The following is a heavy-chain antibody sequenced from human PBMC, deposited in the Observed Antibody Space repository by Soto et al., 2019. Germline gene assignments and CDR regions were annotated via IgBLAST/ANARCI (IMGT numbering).Heavy chain of an antibody. J-gene: IGHJ6*03. CDR1: GYTFTSYG. CDR2: ISAYNGNT. V-gene: IGHV1-18*01. Sequence: ASVKVSCKASGYTFTSYGISWVRQAPGQGLEWMGWISAYNGNTNYAQKLQGRVTMTTDTSTSTAYMELRSLRSDDTAMYYCARSVLRYFDWPRMSLYYMDVWGKETPATLYS. CDR3: ARSVLRYFDWPRMSLYYMDV. D-gene: IGHD3-9*01.